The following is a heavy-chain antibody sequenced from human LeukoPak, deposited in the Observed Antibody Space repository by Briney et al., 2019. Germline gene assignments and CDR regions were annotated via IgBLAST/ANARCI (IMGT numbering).Heavy chain of an antibody. D-gene: IGHD2-2*01. CDR3: ASTASNIVVVPAANLDY. V-gene: IGHV1-69*13. J-gene: IGHJ4*02. Sequence: GASVKVSCKASGGTFSSYAISWVRQAPGQGLEWMGGIIPIFGTANYAQKFQGRVTITADESTSTAYMELSSLRSEDTAVYYCASTASNIVVVPAANLDYWGQGTLVTVSS. CDR2: IIPIFGTA. CDR1: GGTFSSYA.